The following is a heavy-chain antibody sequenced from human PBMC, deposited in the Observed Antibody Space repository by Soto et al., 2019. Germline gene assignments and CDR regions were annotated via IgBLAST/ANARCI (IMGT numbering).Heavy chain of an antibody. J-gene: IGHJ4*02. V-gene: IGHV4-34*01. CDR2: INHSGST. Sequence: SETLSLTCAVYGGSFSGYYWSWIRQPPGKGLEWIGKINHSGSTNYNPSLKSRVTISVDTSKNQFSLKLSSVTAADTAVYYCARYYDYVWGSYRYTSPFDYWGQGTLVTVSS. CDR3: ARYYDYVWGSYRYTSPFDY. CDR1: GGSFSGYY. D-gene: IGHD3-16*02.